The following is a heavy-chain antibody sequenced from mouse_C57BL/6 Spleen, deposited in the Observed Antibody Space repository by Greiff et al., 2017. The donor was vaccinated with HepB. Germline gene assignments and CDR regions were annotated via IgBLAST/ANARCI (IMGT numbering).Heavy chain of an antibody. CDR1: GYTFTSYW. CDR3: ARMTAQASFAY. CDR2: INPSSGYT. V-gene: IGHV1-7*01. D-gene: IGHD3-2*02. Sequence: QVQLKESGAELAKPGASVKLSCKASGYTFTSYWMHWVKQRPGQGLEWIGYINPSSGYTKYNQKFKDKATLTAEKSASTAYMQLSSLTYEDSAVYDGARMTAQASFAYWGQGTLVTVSA. J-gene: IGHJ3*01.